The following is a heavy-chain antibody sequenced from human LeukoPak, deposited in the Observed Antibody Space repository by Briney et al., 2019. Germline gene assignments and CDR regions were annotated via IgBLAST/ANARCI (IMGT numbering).Heavy chain of an antibody. D-gene: IGHD5-18*01. CDR1: GYTFTSYD. V-gene: IGHV1-8*03. CDR3: ARAWIQLWLLHYGMDV. J-gene: IGHJ6*02. CDR2: MNPNSGNT. Sequence: ASVKVSCKASGYTFTSYDINWVRQATGQGLEWMGWMNPNSGNTGYAQKFQGRVTITRNTSISTAYMELRSLRSDDTAVYYCARAWIQLWLLHYGMDVWGQGTTVTVSS.